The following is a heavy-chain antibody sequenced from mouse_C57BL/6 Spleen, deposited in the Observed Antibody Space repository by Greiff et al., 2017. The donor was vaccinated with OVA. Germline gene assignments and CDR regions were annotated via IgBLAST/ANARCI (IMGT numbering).Heavy chain of an antibody. CDR3: ARGTCASWYFDV. J-gene: IGHJ1*03. D-gene: IGHD6-2*01. CDR2: IYPRDGST. V-gene: IGHV1-78*01. CDR1: GYTFTDHT. Sequence: VKLQQSDAELVKPGASVKISCKVSGYTFTDHTIHWMKQRHEQGLEWIGYIYPRDGSTKYNEKFKGKATLTADKSSSTAYMQLNSLTSEDSAVXFYARGTCASWYFDVWGTGTTVTVSS.